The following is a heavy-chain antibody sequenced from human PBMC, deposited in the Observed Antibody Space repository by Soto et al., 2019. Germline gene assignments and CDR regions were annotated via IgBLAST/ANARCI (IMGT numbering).Heavy chain of an antibody. J-gene: IGHJ4*02. CDR3: GRGSSWTKVEY. CDR2: IIPIFGPA. V-gene: IGHV1-69*01. Sequence: QVQLVQSGAEVKKPGSSVKVSCKASGGTVSNSAISWLRQAPGQGLEWMGGIIPIFGPAIYARKFRGRVTSTADESTSTAYMELSTVRSEDTAVYSCGRGSSWTKVEYWGQGTQVTVSS. CDR1: GGTVSNSA. D-gene: IGHD2-15*01.